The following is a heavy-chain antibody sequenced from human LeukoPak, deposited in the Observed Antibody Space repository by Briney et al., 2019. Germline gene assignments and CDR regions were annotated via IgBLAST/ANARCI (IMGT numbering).Heavy chain of an antibody. Sequence: SGGSLRLSCAGSGFAFESFTMTWVRQAPGKGLEWVSLISDTGRDINYADSVRGRFTISRDNTKNSLSLQMDSLRVEDTAIYYCAKGLFSAYYTYLDSWGQGTLVTVSS. CDR3: AKGLFSAYYTYLDS. J-gene: IGHJ4*02. CDR2: ISDTGRDI. CDR1: GFAFESFT. V-gene: IGHV3-21*04. D-gene: IGHD5-12*01.